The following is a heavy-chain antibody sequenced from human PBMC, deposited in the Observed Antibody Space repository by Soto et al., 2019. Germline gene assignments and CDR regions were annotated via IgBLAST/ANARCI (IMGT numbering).Heavy chain of an antibody. Sequence: AGSLRLSCAASGFTFSSYCMHWVRQAPGKGLEWVAVIWNDGSNKYYADSVKGRFTISRDNSKNTLYLQMNSLRAEDTAVYYCARDSEAYCGGDCGMDVWGQGTTVTVSS. D-gene: IGHD2-21*01. V-gene: IGHV3-33*01. J-gene: IGHJ6*02. CDR1: GFTFSSYC. CDR3: ARDSEAYCGGDCGMDV. CDR2: IWNDGSNK.